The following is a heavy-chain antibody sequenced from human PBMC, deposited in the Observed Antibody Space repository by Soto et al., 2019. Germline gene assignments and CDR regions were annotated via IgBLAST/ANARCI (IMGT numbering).Heavy chain of an antibody. D-gene: IGHD2-8*02. CDR3: ARGDWWLFDY. CDR2: INAGNGNT. CDR1: GYTFTSYA. J-gene: IGHJ4*02. Sequence: QVQLVQSGAEEKKPGASVKGSCKASGYTFTSYAIHWVRQAPGQRLEWMGWINAGNGNTKYSQKFQGRVTITRDTSASTAYKELSSLKSEDTAVYYCARGDWWLFDYWGQGTLVTVSS. V-gene: IGHV1-3*05.